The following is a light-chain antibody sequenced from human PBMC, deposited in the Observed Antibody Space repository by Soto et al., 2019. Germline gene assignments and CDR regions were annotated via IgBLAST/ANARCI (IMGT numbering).Light chain of an antibody. V-gene: IGKV3-15*01. CDR2: GAS. CDR3: QQYDTWWT. Sequence: DIVLTQSPATLSVSPGERATLSCRASQSISTNLAWYQQVPGQAPRLLIHGASTRATAIPARFSGSGSGTEFTLTISSLQSDDFALYYCQQYDTWWTFGQGTKVEIK. J-gene: IGKJ1*01. CDR1: QSISTN.